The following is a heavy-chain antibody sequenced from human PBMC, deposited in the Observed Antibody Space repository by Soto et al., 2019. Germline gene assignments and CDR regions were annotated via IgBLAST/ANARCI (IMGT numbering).Heavy chain of an antibody. Sequence: QVQLVESGGGVVQPGRSLRLSCAASGFTFSTYGIHWVRQAPGKGLEWVAVIWYDGSTTYYADSVKGRFTISRDNCMNTLYLQMNSLRAGDTDVYYGARDRVYFWRGLVYYYCGMDVWGQGTTVTVSS. D-gene: IGHD3-3*01. CDR2: IWYDGSTT. V-gene: IGHV3-33*01. J-gene: IGHJ6*02. CDR1: GFTFSTYG. CDR3: ARDRVYFWRGLVYYYCGMDV.